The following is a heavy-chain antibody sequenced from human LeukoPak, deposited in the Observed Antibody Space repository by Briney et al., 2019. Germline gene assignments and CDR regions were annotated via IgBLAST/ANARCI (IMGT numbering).Heavy chain of an antibody. D-gene: IGHD2-21*01. CDR2: IESTGRL. J-gene: IGHJ6*03. CDR1: GGSISGHW. Sequence: SDTLSLTCTVSGGSISGHWWSWIRRPPGKGLEGLGDIESTGRLNDNPSLRSRVTLSVDTSKNQFSLKVTSVTAADTAVYYCARPTATPAGDYHYHYIHVWGKGITVTVSS. V-gene: IGHV4-4*09. CDR3: ARPTATPAGDYHYHYIHV.